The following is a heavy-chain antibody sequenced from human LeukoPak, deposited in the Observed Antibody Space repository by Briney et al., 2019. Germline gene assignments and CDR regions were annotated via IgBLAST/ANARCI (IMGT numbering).Heavy chain of an antibody. D-gene: IGHD4/OR15-4a*01. Sequence: SETLSLTCTVSGGSISGYYWNWIRQPAGKGLEWIGCIYTSGSTRYNPSLESRVTMSVDTSKNQFSLDLTSVTAADTAVYYSARGGVPGAGNWFDPRGQGTLVIVSS. CDR1: GGSISGYY. CDR2: IYTSGST. J-gene: IGHJ5*02. V-gene: IGHV4-4*07. CDR3: ARGGVPGAGNWFDP.